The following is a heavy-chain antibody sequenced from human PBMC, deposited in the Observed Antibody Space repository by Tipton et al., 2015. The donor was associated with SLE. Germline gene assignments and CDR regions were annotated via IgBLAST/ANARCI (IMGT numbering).Heavy chain of an antibody. D-gene: IGHD3-10*01. J-gene: IGHJ4*02. V-gene: IGHV1-24*01. CDR1: GHTLTDLF. CDR2: FDPQDGET. CDR3: ATGESSAVFDY. Sequence: QSGAEVKKPGASVKVSCKVSGHTLTDLFIHWVRQAPGKGLEWMGSFDPQDGETLYAQKFQGRVTMTEDTSPDTVYMELSSLKSGDAAVYFCATGESSAVFDYWGQGTLISVSS.